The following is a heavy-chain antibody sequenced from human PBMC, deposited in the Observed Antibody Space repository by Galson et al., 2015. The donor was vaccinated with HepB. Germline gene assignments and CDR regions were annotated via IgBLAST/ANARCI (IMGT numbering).Heavy chain of an antibody. V-gene: IGHV6-1*01. CDR3: ARGEALSYFFDY. D-gene: IGHD2/OR15-2a*01. J-gene: IGHJ4*02. CDR1: GDSVSSDSGA. Sequence: CAISGDSVSSDSGAWNWIRQSPSRGLEWLGRTYYRSKWYNDYAVSVKSRITINPDTSKNQFSLQLNSVTPEDTAVYFCARGEALSYFFDYWGQGTLVTVSS. CDR2: TYYRSKWYN.